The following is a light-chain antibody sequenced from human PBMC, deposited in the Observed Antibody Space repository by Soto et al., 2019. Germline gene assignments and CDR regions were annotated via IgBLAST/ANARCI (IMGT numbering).Light chain of an antibody. Sequence: DIQMTQSPSSLSASVGDRVTITCRASQSINTYLNWYQQKPGKAPKLLIFSASNLQSGVPSRFSGSGSGTDFTLTISSLQPEDFATYHCQQSYSTPDTFGQGTKLEI. V-gene: IGKV1-39*01. J-gene: IGKJ2*01. CDR2: SAS. CDR3: QQSYSTPDT. CDR1: QSINTY.